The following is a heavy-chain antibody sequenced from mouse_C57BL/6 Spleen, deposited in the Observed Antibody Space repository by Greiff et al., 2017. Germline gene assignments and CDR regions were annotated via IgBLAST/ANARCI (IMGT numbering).Heavy chain of an antibody. CDR3: ARWGYSNFYYAMDY. CDR1: GYTFTSYW. V-gene: IGHV1-69*01. Sequence: QVQLKESGAELVMPGASVKLSCKASGYTFTSYWMHWVKQRPGQGLEWIGEIDPSDSYTNYNQKFKGKSTLTVDKSSSTAYMQLSSLTSEDSAVYYCARWGYSNFYYAMDYWGQGTSVTVSS. J-gene: IGHJ4*01. CDR2: IDPSDSYT. D-gene: IGHD2-5*01.